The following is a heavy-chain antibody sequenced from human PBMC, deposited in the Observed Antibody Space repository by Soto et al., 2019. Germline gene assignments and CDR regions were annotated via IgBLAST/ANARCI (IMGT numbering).Heavy chain of an antibody. CDR1: GVPFGTFT. D-gene: IGHD1-1*01. J-gene: IGHJ4*02. CDR3: AKHFIGGRLQSPFDL. V-gene: IGHV3-23*04. Sequence: EVQLVESGGGLVQPGGSLRLSFAVSGVPFGTFTMNWVRQAPGKGLEWVSGLSDNVGTTHYAYSVKGRFTISRDKSKKTLYLQMNNLRAEDTAVYYCAKHFIGGRLQSPFDLWGQGTLVTVSS. CDR2: LSDNVGTT.